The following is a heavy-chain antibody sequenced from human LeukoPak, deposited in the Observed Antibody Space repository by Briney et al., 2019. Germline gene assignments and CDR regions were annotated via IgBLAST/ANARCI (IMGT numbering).Heavy chain of an antibody. CDR1: GFTFGTSA. Sequence: SVKVSCKASGFTFGTSAVQWVRQARGQRLEWIGWFVVGSGHTNYAQKFQERVTITRDMSTSTAYMELSSLRSEDTAVYYCAATLTVTTGSTYYGLDVWGQGTTVTVSS. CDR2: FVVGSGHT. CDR3: AATLTVTTGSTYYGLDV. V-gene: IGHV1-58*01. J-gene: IGHJ6*02. D-gene: IGHD4-17*01.